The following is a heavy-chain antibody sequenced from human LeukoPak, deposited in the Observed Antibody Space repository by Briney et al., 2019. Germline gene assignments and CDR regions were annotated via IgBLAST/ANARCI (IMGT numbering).Heavy chain of an antibody. CDR3: ARAGRGTLRYFDWLLSFDY. D-gene: IGHD3-9*01. CDR2: IYYSGST. J-gene: IGHJ4*02. CDR1: GGSISSSSYY. V-gene: IGHV4-39*07. Sequence: SETLSLTCTVSGGSISSSSYYWGWIRQPPGKGLEWIGSIYYSGSTYYNPSLKSRVTISVDTSKNQFSLKLSSVTAADTAVYYCARAGRGTLRYFDWLLSFDYWGQGTLVTVSS.